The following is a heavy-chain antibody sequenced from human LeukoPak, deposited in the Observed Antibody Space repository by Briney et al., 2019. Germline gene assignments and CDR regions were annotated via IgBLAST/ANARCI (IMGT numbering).Heavy chain of an antibody. D-gene: IGHD6-6*01. V-gene: IGHV1-2*02. CDR1: GHTFTGYY. J-gene: IGHJ4*02. CDR2: INPNSGGT. Sequence: ASLKVSCKASGHTFTGYYMHWVRQAPGQGLAWMGWINPNSGGTNYAQKFQGRATMTRDTSISTAYMELSRLRSDDTAVYYCARDSSSACDYWGQGTLVTVSS. CDR3: ARDSSSACDY.